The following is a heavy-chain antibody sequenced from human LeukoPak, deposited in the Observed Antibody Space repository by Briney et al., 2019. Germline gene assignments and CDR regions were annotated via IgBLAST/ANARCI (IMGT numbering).Heavy chain of an antibody. D-gene: IGHD5-12*01. J-gene: IGHJ4*02. Sequence: PGRSLRLSCAASGFNFSSYVIYWVRQAPGKGLEWVAVIWYDGSNKYYGDSVKGRFTISRDNSKNTVFLQMNSVRVEDTAVYYCARQVTYSGYDYFDYWGQGTLVTVSS. V-gene: IGHV3-33*01. CDR2: IWYDGSNK. CDR3: ARQVTYSGYDYFDY. CDR1: GFNFSSYV.